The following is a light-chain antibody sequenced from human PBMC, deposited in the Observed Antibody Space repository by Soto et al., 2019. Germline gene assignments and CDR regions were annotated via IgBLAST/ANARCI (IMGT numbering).Light chain of an antibody. CDR1: SSDIGSYSL. Sequence: QSVLTQPASVSGSPGQSITISCTGTSSDIGSYSLVSWYQHYPGKAPKLMIYEDSKRPSGVSHRVSGSKSGNTASLTLSGLQAEDEADYYCCSHAGGTTLVFGGGTKLTVL. CDR2: EDS. CDR3: CSHAGGTTLV. V-gene: IGLV2-23*01. J-gene: IGLJ3*02.